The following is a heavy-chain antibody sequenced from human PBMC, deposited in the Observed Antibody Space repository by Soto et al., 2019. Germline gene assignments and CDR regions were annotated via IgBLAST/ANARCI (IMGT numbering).Heavy chain of an antibody. Sequence: QVQLVQSGAEVKKPGASVKVSCKASGYTFTSYGISWVRQAPGQGLEWMGWISAYNGNTNYAQKLQGRVTMTTDTSTSTAYMELRSLRSDDTAVYYCARPMVLGVIISGLAYYGMDVWGQGTTVTVSS. CDR2: ISAYNGNT. CDR1: GYTFTSYG. V-gene: IGHV1-18*01. J-gene: IGHJ6*02. D-gene: IGHD3-10*01. CDR3: ARPMVLGVIISGLAYYGMDV.